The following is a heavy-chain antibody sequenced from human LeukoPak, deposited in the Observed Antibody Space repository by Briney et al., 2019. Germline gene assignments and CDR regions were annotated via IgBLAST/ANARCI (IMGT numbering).Heavy chain of an antibody. D-gene: IGHD3-10*01. CDR2: VYSGGDT. CDR3: ARVARGDYYYYYMGV. V-gene: IGHV3-53*01. CDR1: GFTVSSNY. Sequence: GGSLRLSCAASGFTVSSNYMTWIRQAPGERLEWVSIVYSGGDTYYADSVKGRFTISRDNAKNTLYLQMNSLRAEDTALYYCARVARGDYYYYYMGVWGKGTTVTVSS. J-gene: IGHJ6*03.